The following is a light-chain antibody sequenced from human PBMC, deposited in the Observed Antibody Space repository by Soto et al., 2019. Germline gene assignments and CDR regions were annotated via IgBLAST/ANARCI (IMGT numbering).Light chain of an antibody. Sequence: EIVMTQSPATLPLSPGERVTLSFMASQSVSIDLAWYQQKPGQAPRLLIYGASTRATGIPARFSGSGSGTEFTLTISSLQSEDFAVYYCQQYNNWPPITFGQGTRLEIK. CDR3: QQYNNWPPIT. V-gene: IGKV3-15*01. CDR1: QSVSID. CDR2: GAS. J-gene: IGKJ5*01.